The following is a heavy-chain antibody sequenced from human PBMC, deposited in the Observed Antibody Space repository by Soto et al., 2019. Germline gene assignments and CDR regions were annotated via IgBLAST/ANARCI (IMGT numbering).Heavy chain of an antibody. V-gene: IGHV1-18*01. CDR2: INPYSGNR. CDR1: GYSFSSYG. Sequence: QIQLVQSGSELRKPGASVKVSCKASGYSFSSYGINWVRQAPGQGLEWMGWINPYSGNRNYAQKFEDRVSMTADTTTNTVSMELRRLRSDDTAVYYCARDRLRGYDCSGFYSWSQGTLVTVSS. CDR3: ARDRLRGYDCSGFYS. J-gene: IGHJ4*02. D-gene: IGHD2-15*01.